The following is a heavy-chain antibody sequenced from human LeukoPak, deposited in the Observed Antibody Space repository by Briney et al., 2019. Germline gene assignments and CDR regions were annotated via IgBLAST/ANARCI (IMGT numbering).Heavy chain of an antibody. CDR1: GFTFGSYA. V-gene: IGHV3-30*04. J-gene: IGHJ5*02. Sequence: PGRSLRLSCAASGFTFGSYAMHWVRRAPGAGLEWVAFISYDGRNKYHADSVKGRFTISRDNSKNTLYLQMNSLRAEDTAVYYCARVASAQLWYNWFDPWGQGTQVTVSS. D-gene: IGHD5-18*01. CDR3: ARVASAQLWYNWFDP. CDR2: ISYDGRNK.